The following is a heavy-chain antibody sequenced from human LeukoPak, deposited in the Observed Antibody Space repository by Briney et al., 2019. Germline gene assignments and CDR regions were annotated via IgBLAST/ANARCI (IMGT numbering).Heavy chain of an antibody. J-gene: IGHJ4*02. CDR1: GFTFSSYW. CDR2: IKQDGSEK. Sequence: GGSLRLSCAASGFTFSSYWMSWVRQAPGKGLEWAAHIKQDGSEKNYVDSVKGRFTISRDNAKNSLLLQMDGLRAEDTAVYYCARDKMTGDSYFDYWGQGILVTVSS. D-gene: IGHD7-27*01. CDR3: ARDKMTGDSYFDY. V-gene: IGHV3-7*01.